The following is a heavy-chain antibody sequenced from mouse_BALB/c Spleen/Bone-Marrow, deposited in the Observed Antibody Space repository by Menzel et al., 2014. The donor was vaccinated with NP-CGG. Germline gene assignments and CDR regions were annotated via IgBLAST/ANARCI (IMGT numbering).Heavy chain of an antibody. Sequence: EVQLVESGPGLMKPSQSLSLTCSVTGFSITSGYYWNWIRQFPGHTLEWMGYITFDGSYDYNPSLKNRISNTRDTSNNQFFLKLNSVTAEDTASYYCARALGSYVWYFDVWGAGTTVTVSS. CDR1: GFSITSGYY. CDR2: ITFDGSY. D-gene: IGHD1-1*02. CDR3: ARALGSYVWYFDV. V-gene: IGHV3-6*02. J-gene: IGHJ1*01.